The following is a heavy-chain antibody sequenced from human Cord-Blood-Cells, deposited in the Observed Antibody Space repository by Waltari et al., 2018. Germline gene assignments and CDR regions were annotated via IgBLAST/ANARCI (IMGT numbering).Heavy chain of an antibody. V-gene: IGHV4-59*01. CDR3: AVLSAAGTGVDY. CDR2: IYNSGST. J-gene: IGHJ4*02. D-gene: IGHD6-13*01. CDR1: GGSISSSY. Sequence: QVQLQESGPGLVKPSETLSLTCTVSGGSISSSYWSWIRQPPGKGLEWIGYIYNSGSTNYHPPLQILVTISVDPSKIQFSLKLSSVTAADTAVYYCAVLSAAGTGVDYWGQGTLVTVSS.